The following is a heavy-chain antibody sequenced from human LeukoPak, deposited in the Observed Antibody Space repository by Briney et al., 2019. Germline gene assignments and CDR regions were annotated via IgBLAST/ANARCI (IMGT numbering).Heavy chain of an antibody. J-gene: IGHJ4*02. CDR2: ISGSGGST. CDR1: GFTFSTYG. Sequence: GGSLRLSCAASGFTFSTYGMSWVRQAPGKGLEWVSAISGSGGSTYYADSVQGRFTISRDNSKNTLYLQMSSLRAEDTAVYYCANSPKSDYWGQGTLVTVSS. V-gene: IGHV3-23*01. CDR3: ANSPKSDY.